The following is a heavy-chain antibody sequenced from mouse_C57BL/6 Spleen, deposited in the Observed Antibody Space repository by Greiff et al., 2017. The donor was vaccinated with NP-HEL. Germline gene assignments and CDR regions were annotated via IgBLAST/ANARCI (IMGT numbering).Heavy chain of an antibody. CDR2: IDPSDSYT. V-gene: IGHV1-50*01. Sequence: QVQLQQPGAELVKPGASVKLSCKASGYTFTSYWMQWVKQRPGQGLEWIGEIDPSDSYTNYNQKFKGKATLTVDTSSRTAYMQLSSLTSEDSAVYYCARREEYYYAMDYWGQGTSVTVSS. J-gene: IGHJ4*01. CDR1: GYTFTSYW. CDR3: ARREEYYYAMDY.